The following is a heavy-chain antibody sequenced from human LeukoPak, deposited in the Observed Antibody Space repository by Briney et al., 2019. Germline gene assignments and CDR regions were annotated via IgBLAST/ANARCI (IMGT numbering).Heavy chain of an antibody. Sequence: SVKVSCKASGGTFSSYAISWVRQAPGQGLEWMGGINPIFGTANYAQKFQGRVTITADESTSTAYMELSSLRSEDTVVYYCAREGYDYSKPDYWGQGTLVTVSS. V-gene: IGHV1-69*13. CDR1: GGTFSSYA. CDR3: AREGYDYSKPDY. CDR2: INPIFGTA. D-gene: IGHD4-11*01. J-gene: IGHJ4*02.